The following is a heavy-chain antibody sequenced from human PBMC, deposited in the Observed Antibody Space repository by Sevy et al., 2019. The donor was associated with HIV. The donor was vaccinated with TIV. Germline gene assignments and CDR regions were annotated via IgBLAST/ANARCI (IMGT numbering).Heavy chain of an antibody. CDR1: GFTFSSYE. Sequence: GGSLRLSCAASGFTFSSYEMNWVRQAPGKGLEWVSYISSSGSTIYYEDSVKGRFTISRDNAKNSLYLQMNSLRAEDTAVYNCSRDRFGASPIYYYYYGMDVWGQGTTVTVSS. V-gene: IGHV3-48*03. CDR3: SRDRFGASPIYYYYYGMDV. CDR2: ISSSGSTI. J-gene: IGHJ6*02. D-gene: IGHD3-10*01.